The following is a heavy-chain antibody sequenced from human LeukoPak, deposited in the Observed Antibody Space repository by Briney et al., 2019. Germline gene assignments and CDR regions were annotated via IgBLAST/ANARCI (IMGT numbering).Heavy chain of an antibody. V-gene: IGHV2-5*02. CDR1: GFSLSTSGVG. CDR2: ICWDDDK. Sequence: SGPTLVNPTQTLTLTCTFSGFSLSTSGVGVGWIRQPPGKALEWLALICWDDDKRYSPSLKSRLTITKDTSKNQVVLTMTNMDPVDTATYYCAHTYYYDSSGYYRGWYFDLWGRGTLVTVSS. J-gene: IGHJ2*01. D-gene: IGHD3-22*01. CDR3: AHTYYYDSSGYYRGWYFDL.